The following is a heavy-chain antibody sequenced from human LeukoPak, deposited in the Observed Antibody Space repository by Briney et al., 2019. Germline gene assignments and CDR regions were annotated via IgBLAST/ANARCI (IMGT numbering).Heavy chain of an antibody. CDR2: IYHRGST. J-gene: IGHJ3*02. CDR1: GGSISSSNW. V-gene: IGHV4-4*02. CDR3: AKSNGYGLVDI. D-gene: IGHD3-10*01. Sequence: PSGTLSLTCAVSGGSISSSNWWSWVRQPPGKGLEWIGEIYHRGSTNYNPSLKSRVTISADTSKNQFSLKLISVTAADTAVYYCAKSNGYGLVDIWGQGTMVTVSS.